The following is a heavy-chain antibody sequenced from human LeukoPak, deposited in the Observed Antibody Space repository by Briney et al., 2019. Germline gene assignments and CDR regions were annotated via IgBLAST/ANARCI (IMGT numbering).Heavy chain of an antibody. J-gene: IGHJ4*02. CDR1: GGSINGYH. CDR3: ARHTSGDYSPFDY. CDR2: LYYTGST. V-gene: IGHV4-59*08. Sequence: SETLSLTCTVSGGSINGYHWSWIRQPPGKGLEWLGYLYYTGSTNYNPSLNSRVTISLDTSNNQFSLKLTSVTAADTAVYYCARHTSGDYSPFDYWGQGTLVTVSS. D-gene: IGHD4-17*01.